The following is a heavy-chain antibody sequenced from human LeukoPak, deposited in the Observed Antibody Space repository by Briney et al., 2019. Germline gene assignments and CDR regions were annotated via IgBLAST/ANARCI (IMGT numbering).Heavy chain of an antibody. V-gene: IGHV3-23*01. Sequence: PGGSLRLSCAASGFTFSSYAMSWVRQAQGQGLEWVSDISGSGGSTYYADSVKGRFTISRDNSRNSLYLQMNSLRAEDTAVYYCAKDFYRRQLGVFDYWGQGTLVTVSS. J-gene: IGHJ4*02. D-gene: IGHD6-6*01. CDR1: GFTFSSYA. CDR2: ISGSGGST. CDR3: AKDFYRRQLGVFDY.